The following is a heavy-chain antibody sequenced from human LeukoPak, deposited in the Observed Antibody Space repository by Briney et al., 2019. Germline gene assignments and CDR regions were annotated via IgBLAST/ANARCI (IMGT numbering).Heavy chain of an antibody. CDR1: GYSFASYG. J-gene: IGHJ3*02. D-gene: IGHD4-11*01. Sequence: AASVKVSCKASGYSFASYGISWVRQAPGQGLKWMAWVSGYDGRTNYAQNLKGRVTVTAETSTSTVYMELRSLRSDDTAIYYCARDYYNDYEDTFDIWGQGTMVTVSS. V-gene: IGHV1-18*01. CDR2: VSGYDGRT. CDR3: ARDYYNDYEDTFDI.